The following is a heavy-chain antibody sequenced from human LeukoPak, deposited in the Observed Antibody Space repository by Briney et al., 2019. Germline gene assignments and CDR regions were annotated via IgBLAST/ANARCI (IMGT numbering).Heavy chain of an antibody. CDR3: ARHADLLWFGELASYGMDV. Sequence: SETLSLTCAVYGGSFSGYYWGWIRQPPGKGLEWIGSIYYSGSTYYNPSLKSRVTISVDTSKNQFSLKPSSVTAADTAVYYCARHADLLWFGELASYGMDVWGQGTTVTVSS. CDR2: IYYSGST. V-gene: IGHV4-39*01. D-gene: IGHD3-10*01. CDR1: GGSFSGYY. J-gene: IGHJ6*02.